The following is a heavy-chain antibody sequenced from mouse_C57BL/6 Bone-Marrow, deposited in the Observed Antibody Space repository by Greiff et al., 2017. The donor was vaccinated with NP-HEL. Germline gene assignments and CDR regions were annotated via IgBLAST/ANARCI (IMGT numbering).Heavy chain of an antibody. J-gene: IGHJ3*01. CDR1: GFTFSDYY. CDR3: ARHDYPAY. V-gene: IGHV5-12*01. Sequence: EVHLVESGGGLVQPGGSLKLSCAASGFTFSDYYMYWVRQTPEKRLEWVAYISNGGGSTYYPDTVKGRFTISRDNAKNTLYLQMSRLKSEDTAMYYCARHDYPAYWGQGTLVTVSA. CDR2: ISNGGGST. D-gene: IGHD2-4*01.